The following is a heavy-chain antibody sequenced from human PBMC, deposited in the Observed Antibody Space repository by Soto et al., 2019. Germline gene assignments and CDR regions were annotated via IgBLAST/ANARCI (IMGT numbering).Heavy chain of an antibody. D-gene: IGHD4-4*01. V-gene: IGHV1-69*01. CDR2: IIPIFGTA. J-gene: IGHJ4*02. CDR1: GVTFSSYA. Sequence: QVQLVQSGAEVKKPGSSVKVSCTASGVTFSSYAISWVRQAPGQGLEWLGGIIPIFGTANYAQKFKGRVTITADESTSTAYMELSSLRSEETAVYYCARGYYSKFSYYFDYWGQGTLVTVSS. CDR3: ARGYYSKFSYYFDY.